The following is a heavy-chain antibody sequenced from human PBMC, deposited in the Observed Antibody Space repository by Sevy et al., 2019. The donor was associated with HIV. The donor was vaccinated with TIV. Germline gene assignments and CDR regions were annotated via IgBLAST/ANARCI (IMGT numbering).Heavy chain of an antibody. V-gene: IGHV3-23*01. D-gene: IGHD6-13*01. CDR2: LSGRGGST. Sequence: GGSLRLSCAASEFTFSSYAMSWVRRAPGKGLEWVSALSGRGGSTDYADSVKGRFTISRDNSKNALYLQMNSLRAEDTALYYCAKELFGAAAAFYWYFDLWGRGTLVTSPQ. J-gene: IGHJ2*01. CDR1: EFTFSSYA. CDR3: AKELFGAAAAFYWYFDL.